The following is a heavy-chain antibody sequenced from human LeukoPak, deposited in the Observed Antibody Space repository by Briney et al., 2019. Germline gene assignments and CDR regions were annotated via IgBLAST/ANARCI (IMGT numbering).Heavy chain of an antibody. D-gene: IGHD3-22*01. CDR2: IYHSGST. V-gene: IGHV4-4*02. CDR3: ARGGSKGYYYDSSGYYGVDY. J-gene: IGHJ4*02. CDR1: GGSISSSNW. Sequence: PSGTLSLTCAVSGGSISSSNWWSWVRQPPGKGLEWIGEIYHSGSTNYNPSLKSRVTISVDKSKNQFSLKLSSVTAADTAVYYCARGGSKGYYYDSSGYYGVDYWGQGTLVTVSS.